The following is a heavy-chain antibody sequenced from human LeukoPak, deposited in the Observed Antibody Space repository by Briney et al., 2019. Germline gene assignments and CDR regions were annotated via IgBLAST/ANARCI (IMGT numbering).Heavy chain of an antibody. J-gene: IGHJ5*02. CDR3: ANSRGHGSGNL. CDR1: GFTFSHYS. CDR2: ISGSGDRT. V-gene: IGHV3-23*01. D-gene: IGHD3-10*01. Sequence: GGSLRLSCVASGFTFSHYSMNWVRQAPGKGLEWVSGISGSGDRTYYADAVKGRFTISRDNSKNTVYLQMDSLRAEDTAVYYCANSRGHGSGNLWGQGTLVTVSS.